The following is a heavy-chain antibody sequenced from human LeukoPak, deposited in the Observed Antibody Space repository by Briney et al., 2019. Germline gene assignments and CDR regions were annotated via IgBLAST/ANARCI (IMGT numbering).Heavy chain of an antibody. Sequence: PGGSLRLSCVASGFTFSSYWMNWVRQAPGKGLEWVANIKTDGGQIYYVDSVKGRFTISRDNAKNSLYLQMNSLRAEDTAVYYCARYKCGSSCCTYDYFDYCGQGTLVTVSS. CDR1: GFTFSSYW. CDR3: ARYKCGSSCCTYDYFDY. J-gene: IGHJ4*02. V-gene: IGHV3-7*01. D-gene: IGHD2-15*01. CDR2: IKTDGGQI.